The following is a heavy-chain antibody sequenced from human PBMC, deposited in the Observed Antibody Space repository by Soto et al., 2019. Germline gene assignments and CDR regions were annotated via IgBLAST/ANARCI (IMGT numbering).Heavy chain of an antibody. Sequence: SETLSLTCAVYGGSFSGYYWSWIRQPPGKGLEWIGEINHSGSTNYNPSLKSRVTISVDTSKNQFSLKLSSVTAADTAVYYCARGSDYGDLDYWGQGTLVTVSS. CDR2: INHSGST. D-gene: IGHD4-17*01. J-gene: IGHJ4*02. CDR3: ARGSDYGDLDY. CDR1: GGSFSGYY. V-gene: IGHV4-34*01.